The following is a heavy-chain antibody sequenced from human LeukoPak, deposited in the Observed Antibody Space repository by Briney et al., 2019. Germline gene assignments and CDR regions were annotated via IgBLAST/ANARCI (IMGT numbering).Heavy chain of an antibody. D-gene: IGHD1-14*01. CDR1: GFTFDDYA. J-gene: IGHJ3*02. CDR3: AKSKLHGATNDAFDI. Sequence: PGGSLRLSCAASGFTFDDYAMHWVRQAPGKGLEWVSGISWNSVSIGYADSVKGRFTISRDNAKNSLYLQMNSLRAEDTALYYCAKSKLHGATNDAFDIWGQGTMVTVSS. CDR2: ISWNSVSI. V-gene: IGHV3-9*01.